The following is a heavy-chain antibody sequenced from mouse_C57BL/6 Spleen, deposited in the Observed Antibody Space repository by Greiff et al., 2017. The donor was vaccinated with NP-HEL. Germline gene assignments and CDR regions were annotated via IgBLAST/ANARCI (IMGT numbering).Heavy chain of an antibody. CDR2: ISSGSSTI. J-gene: IGHJ4*01. D-gene: IGHD1-1*01. Sequence: EVQRVESGGGLVKPGGSLKLSCAASGFTFSDYGMHWVRQAPEKGLEWVAYISSGSSTIYYADTVKGRFTISRDNAKNTLFLQMTSLRSEDTAMYYCAIYYYGSSHAMDYWGQGTSVTVSS. CDR1: GFTFSDYG. CDR3: AIYYYGSSHAMDY. V-gene: IGHV5-17*01.